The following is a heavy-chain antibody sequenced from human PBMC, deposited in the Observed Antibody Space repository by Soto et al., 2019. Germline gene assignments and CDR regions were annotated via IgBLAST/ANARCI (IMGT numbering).Heavy chain of an antibody. CDR2: IIPIFGTA. D-gene: IGHD2-8*01. J-gene: IGHJ6*02. V-gene: IGHV1-69*13. Sequence: SVKVSCKASGGTFSSYAISWVRQAPGQGLEWMGGIIPIFGTANYAQKFQGRVTITADESTSTAYMELSSLRSEDTAVYYCARGVDCTNGVCYAYYYYGMDVWGQGTTVTVSS. CDR3: ARGVDCTNGVCYAYYYYGMDV. CDR1: GGTFSSYA.